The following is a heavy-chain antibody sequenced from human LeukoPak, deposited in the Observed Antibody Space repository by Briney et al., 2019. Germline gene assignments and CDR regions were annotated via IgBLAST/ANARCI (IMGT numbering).Heavy chain of an antibody. CDR3: ARAGPRGSYYLVLFH. V-gene: IGHV1-46*01. Sequence: ASVKVSCKVSGYTLTELSMHWVRQAPGKGLGWMGIINPSGGSTSYAQKFQGRVTMTRDTSTSTVYMELSSLRSEDTAVYYCARAGPRGSYYLVLFHWGQGTLVTVSS. D-gene: IGHD1-26*01. J-gene: IGHJ4*02. CDR1: GYTLTELS. CDR2: INPSGGST.